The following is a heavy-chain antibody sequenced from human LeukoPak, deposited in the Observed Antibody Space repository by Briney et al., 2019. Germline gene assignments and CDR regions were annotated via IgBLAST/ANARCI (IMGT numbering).Heavy chain of an antibody. V-gene: IGHV3-23*01. D-gene: IGHD2-21*02. Sequence: GGSLRLSCAASGFTFSSDAISWVRQAPGKGLEWVSAISGSGGSTYYADSVKGRFTISRDNSKNTLYLQMNSLRAEDTAVYYCAKAWCGGDCYYPYYFDYWGQGTLVTVSS. CDR1: GFTFSSDA. CDR3: AKAWCGGDCYYPYYFDY. J-gene: IGHJ4*02. CDR2: ISGSGGST.